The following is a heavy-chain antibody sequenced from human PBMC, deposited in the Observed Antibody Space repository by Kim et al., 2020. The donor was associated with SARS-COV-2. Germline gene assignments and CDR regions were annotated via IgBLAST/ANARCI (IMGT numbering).Heavy chain of an antibody. CDR2: ISYSGNS. J-gene: IGHJ4*02. D-gene: IGHD2-2*01. CDR3: ARGQPLDY. Sequence: SETLSLNCSVSGGSISSGGKFWTWIRQHPAKGLEWIGYISYSGNSHYSPSLRSRVSISLQTSENQFSLELTSVTAADTAVYYCARGQPLDYWGQGILVTVSS. V-gene: IGHV4-31*03. CDR1: GGSISSGGKF.